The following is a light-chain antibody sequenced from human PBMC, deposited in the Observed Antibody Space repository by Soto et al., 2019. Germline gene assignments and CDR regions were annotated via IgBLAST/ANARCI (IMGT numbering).Light chain of an antibody. CDR3: QEYNNWPRRT. Sequence: EIVMTQSPATLSVSPGERATLSCRASQSVNIYLAWYQQKPGQAPRLLIFGASSRATGIPARFSGSGSGTGFTLTISGLQSEGFAIYYCQEYNNWPRRTFGQGTKVDIK. V-gene: IGKV3D-15*01. CDR2: GAS. CDR1: QSVNIY. J-gene: IGKJ1*01.